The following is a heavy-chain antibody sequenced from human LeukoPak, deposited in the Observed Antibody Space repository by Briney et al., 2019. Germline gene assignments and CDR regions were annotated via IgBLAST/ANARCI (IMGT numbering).Heavy chain of an antibody. Sequence: ASVKVSCKASGYTFTSYGISWVRQATGQGLEWMGWISACNGNTHSAPKLQGTVTMTTDTSTSTAYMELRSLRSDDTAVYYCARELPSMLTFGGANDYWGQGTLVTVSS. CDR2: ISACNGNT. J-gene: IGHJ4*02. CDR3: ARELPSMLTFGGANDY. CDR1: GYTFTSYG. D-gene: IGHD3-16*01. V-gene: IGHV1-18*01.